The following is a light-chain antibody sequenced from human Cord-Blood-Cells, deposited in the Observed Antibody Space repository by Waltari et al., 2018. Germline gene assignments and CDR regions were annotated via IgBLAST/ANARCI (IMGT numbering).Light chain of an antibody. V-gene: IGKV1-5*03. CDR2: KAS. CDR3: QQYNSYWT. J-gene: IGKJ1*01. Sequence: DIQMTQSPSTLSSSVGDRVTITCRASQSISSRLAWYQQKPGKAPKLLIYKASSLESGVPSRFSGSGSGTEFTLTISSLQPDDFATSYCQQYNSYWTFGQGTKVEIK. CDR1: QSISSR.